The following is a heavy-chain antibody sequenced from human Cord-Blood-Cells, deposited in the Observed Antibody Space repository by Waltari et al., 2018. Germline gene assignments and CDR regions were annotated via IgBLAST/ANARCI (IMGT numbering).Heavy chain of an antibody. J-gene: IGHJ3*02. CDR2: INRDGSST. CDR3: ARAARESDAFDI. V-gene: IGHV3-74*01. Sequence: EVQLVESGGGLVQPGGSLRLSCAASGFTFSSYLMHWVRQAPGKGLVWGSRINRDGSSTSYADSGKGRFTISRDNAKNTLYLQMNSLRAEDTAVYYCARAARESDAFDIWGQGTMVTVSS. CDR1: GFTFSSYL. D-gene: IGHD6-6*01.